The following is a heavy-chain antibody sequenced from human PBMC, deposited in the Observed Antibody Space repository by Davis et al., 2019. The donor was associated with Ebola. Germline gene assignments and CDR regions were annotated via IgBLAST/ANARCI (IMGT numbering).Heavy chain of an antibody. J-gene: IGHJ4*02. CDR1: GGTFSSYA. D-gene: IGHD3-10*02. CDR3: ARGRPGVRGV. Sequence: SVKVSCKASGGTFSSYAISWVRQAPGQGLEWMGGIIPIFGTANYAQKFQGRVTMTRNTSISTAYMELSSLRSEDTAVYYCARGRPGVRGVWGQGTLVTVSS. V-gene: IGHV1-69*05. CDR2: IIPIFGTA.